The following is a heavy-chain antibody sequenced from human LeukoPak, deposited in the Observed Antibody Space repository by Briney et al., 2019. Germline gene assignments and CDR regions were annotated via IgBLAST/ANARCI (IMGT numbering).Heavy chain of an antibody. CDR3: ARVHPPEMATTYYFDY. J-gene: IGHJ4*02. CDR2: IYYSGST. D-gene: IGHD5-24*01. CDR1: GGSISSYY. V-gene: IGHV4-59*01. Sequence: KPSETLSLTCTVSGGSISSYYWSWIRQPPGKGLEWIGYIYYSGSTNYNPSLKSRVTISVDTSKNQFSLKLSSVTAADTAVYYCARVHPPEMATTYYFDYWGQGTLVTVSS.